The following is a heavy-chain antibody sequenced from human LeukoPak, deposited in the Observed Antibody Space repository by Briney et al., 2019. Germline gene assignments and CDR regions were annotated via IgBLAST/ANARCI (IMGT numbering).Heavy chain of an antibody. J-gene: IGHJ3*02. CDR2: TYYRSKWFF. Sequence: SQTLSLTCVISGDNVSINSAAWNWIRQSPSGGLEWLGRTYYRSKWFFDYAVSMKSRLTINSDTSQSHFSLQLRSVTPEDTAVYYCARGDYDTSGGGFDIWGQGTLVTVSS. D-gene: IGHD3-22*01. V-gene: IGHV6-1*01. CDR3: ARGDYDTSGGGFDI. CDR1: GDNVSINSAA.